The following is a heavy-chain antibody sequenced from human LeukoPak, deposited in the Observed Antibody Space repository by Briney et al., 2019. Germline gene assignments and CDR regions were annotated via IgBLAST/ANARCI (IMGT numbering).Heavy chain of an antibody. CDR2: INTNTGNP. CDR1: GYTFTSYA. V-gene: IGHV7-4-1*02. Sequence: GASVNVSCTASGYTFTSYAMNWVRQAPGQGLEWMGWINTNTGNPTYAQGFTGRFVFSLDTSVSTAYLQISSLKAEDTAVYYCARDHAHWYYDTPDWFDPWGQGTLVTVSS. J-gene: IGHJ5*02. D-gene: IGHD3-22*01. CDR3: ARDHAHWYYDTPDWFDP.